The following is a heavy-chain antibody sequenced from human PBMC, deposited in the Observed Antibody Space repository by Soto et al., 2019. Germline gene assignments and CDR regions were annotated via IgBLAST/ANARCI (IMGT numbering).Heavy chain of an antibody. CDR3: AQTYQGLRFDS. J-gene: IGHJ4*02. D-gene: IGHD5-12*01. V-gene: IGHV2-5*02. CDR1: GFSLSTSGVG. Sequence: QITLKESGPTLVKPTQTLTLTCTFSGFSLSTSGVGVGWIRQPPGKALEWLALIYWDGDKRFSPSLRSRLTINKDAPKNQVLLTMTNMDPVDTATYYCAQTYQGLRFDSWGQGTLVTVSS. CDR2: IYWDGDK.